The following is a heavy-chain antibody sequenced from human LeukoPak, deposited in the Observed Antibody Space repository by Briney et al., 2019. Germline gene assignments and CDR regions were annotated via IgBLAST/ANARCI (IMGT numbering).Heavy chain of an antibody. V-gene: IGHV3-23*01. D-gene: IGHD3-10*01. CDR2: ISNSGGST. J-gene: IGHJ4*02. CDR3: AKGRSSYEGY. CDR1: GFTFSSHA. Sequence: PGGSLRLSCAASGFTFSSHALGWVRQAPGKGLECVSSISNSGGSTYYADSVKGRFTISRDNSNNTLYLQMNSLRAEDTAVYYCAKGRSSYEGYWGQGTLVTVSS.